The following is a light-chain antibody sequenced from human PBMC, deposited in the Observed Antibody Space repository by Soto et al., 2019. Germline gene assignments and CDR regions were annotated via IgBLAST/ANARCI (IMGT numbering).Light chain of an antibody. J-gene: IGLJ2*01. CDR3: QSYDSSLSVV. V-gene: IGLV1-40*01. CDR2: GNT. Sequence: QSVLTQPPSVSGAPGQRVTLSCTGSSSNIGAGYEVHWYQQRPGTAPKLLIYGNTNRPSGVPDRFSGSKSGTSASLAITGLQAEDEADYYCQSYDSSLSVVFGGGTKLTVL. CDR1: SSNIGAGYE.